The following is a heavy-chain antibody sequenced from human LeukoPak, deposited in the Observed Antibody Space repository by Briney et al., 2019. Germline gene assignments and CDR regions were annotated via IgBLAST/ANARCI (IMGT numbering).Heavy chain of an antibody. J-gene: IGHJ6*03. V-gene: IGHV1-46*01. Sequence: ASVKVSCKASGYTFTSYYMHWVRQAPGQGLEWMGIINPSGGSTSYAQKFQGRVTMTRDMSTSTVYMELSSLRTEDTAVYYCASSYYYYYMDVWGKGTTVTVSS. CDR2: INPSGGST. CDR1: GYTFTSYY. CDR3: ASSYYYYYMDV.